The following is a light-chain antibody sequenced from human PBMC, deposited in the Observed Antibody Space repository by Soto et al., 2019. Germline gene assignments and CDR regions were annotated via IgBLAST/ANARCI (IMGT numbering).Light chain of an antibody. V-gene: IGLV2-14*03. CDR1: SSDVGAYNF. CDR2: DVS. J-gene: IGLJ2*01. CDR3: SSYTSSSTLV. Sequence: QSALTQSASESGSPGQSITISCTGTSSDVGAYNFVSWYQQHPGKAPKLMIYDVSNRPSGLSNRFSGSKSGNTASLTISGLQAEDEADYYCSSYTSSSTLVFGGGTKLTVL.